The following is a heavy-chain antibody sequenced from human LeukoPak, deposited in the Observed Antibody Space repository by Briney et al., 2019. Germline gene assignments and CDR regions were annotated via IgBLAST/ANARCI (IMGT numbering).Heavy chain of an antibody. V-gene: IGHV3-21*01. Sequence: KPGGSLRLSCAASGFTFTGYSRNWVRQAPGKGLEWVSSISSTSSYIFYADSVKGRFTISRDNAKNSLYLQMNSLRAEDTAVYYCAREPTVTTRAFDIWGQGTMVTVSS. CDR2: ISSTSSYI. D-gene: IGHD4-17*01. CDR1: GFTFTGYS. J-gene: IGHJ3*02. CDR3: AREPTVTTRAFDI.